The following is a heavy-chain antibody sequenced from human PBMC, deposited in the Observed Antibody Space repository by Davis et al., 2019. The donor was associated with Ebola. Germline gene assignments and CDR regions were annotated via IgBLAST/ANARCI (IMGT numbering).Heavy chain of an antibody. V-gene: IGHV1-2*02. CDR2: INPNSGGT. D-gene: IGHD3-22*01. CDR3: ARASPVRGSSGYYSGG. CDR1: GYTFTGYY. Sequence: ASVKVSCKASGYTFTGYYMHWVRQAPGQGLEWMGWINPNSGGTNYAQKFQGRVTMTRDTSISTAYMELSRLRSDDTAVYYCARASPVRGSSGYYSGGWGQGTLVTVSS. J-gene: IGHJ4*02.